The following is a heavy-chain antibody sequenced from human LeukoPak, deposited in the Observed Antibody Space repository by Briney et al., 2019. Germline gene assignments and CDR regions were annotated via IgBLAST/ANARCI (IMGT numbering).Heavy chain of an antibody. V-gene: IGHV3-30*04. D-gene: IGHD3-3*01. Sequence: GGSLRLSCAASGFTFSSYAMHWVRQAPGKGLEWVAVISYDGSNKYYADSVEGRFTISRDNSKNTLYLQMNSLRAEDTAVYYYAKDGGYDLGDFDYWGQGTLVTVSS. J-gene: IGHJ4*02. CDR1: GFTFSSYA. CDR3: AKDGGYDLGDFDY. CDR2: ISYDGSNK.